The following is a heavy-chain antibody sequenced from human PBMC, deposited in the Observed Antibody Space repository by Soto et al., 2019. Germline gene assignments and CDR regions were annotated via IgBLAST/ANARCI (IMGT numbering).Heavy chain of an antibody. Sequence: PGGSLRLSCAASGFTFSSYATSWVRQAPGKGLEWVSAISGSGGSTYYADSVKGRFTISRDNSKNTLYLQMNSLRAEDTAVYYCAKGSSNIAAAAIGVYWGQGTLVTVSS. J-gene: IGHJ4*02. CDR2: ISGSGGST. D-gene: IGHD6-13*01. CDR1: GFTFSSYA. V-gene: IGHV3-23*01. CDR3: AKGSSNIAAAAIGVY.